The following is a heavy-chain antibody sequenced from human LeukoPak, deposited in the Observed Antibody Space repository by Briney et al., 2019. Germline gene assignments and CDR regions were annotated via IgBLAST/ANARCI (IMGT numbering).Heavy chain of an antibody. CDR1: GGSISSYY. J-gene: IGHJ6*02. CDR3: ARGRCSSTSCYFYYYYGMDV. V-gene: IGHV4-59*12. D-gene: IGHD2-2*01. Sequence: SETLSLTCTVSGGSISSYYWSWIRQPPGKGLEWIGYIYYSGSTNYNPSLKSRVTISVDTSKNQFSLKLSSVTAADTAVYYCARGRCSSTSCYFYYYYGMDVWGQGTTVTVS. CDR2: IYYSGST.